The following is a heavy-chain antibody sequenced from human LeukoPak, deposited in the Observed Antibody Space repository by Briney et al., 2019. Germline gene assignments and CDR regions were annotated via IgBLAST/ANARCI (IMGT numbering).Heavy chain of an antibody. CDR3: ARGAGSYGDYSLWLGY. V-gene: IGHV1-18*01. D-gene: IGHD4-17*01. J-gene: IGHJ4*02. CDR1: VYTFSGYG. Sequence: ASVKVSCKASVYTFSGYGFSWVRQAPGQGLEWMGWVSAYNGNTIYAQSYQVRVTMTTDTSTSTAYMELRSLRPDDTAVYYCARGAGSYGDYSLWLGYWGQGTLVTVSS. CDR2: VSAYNGNT.